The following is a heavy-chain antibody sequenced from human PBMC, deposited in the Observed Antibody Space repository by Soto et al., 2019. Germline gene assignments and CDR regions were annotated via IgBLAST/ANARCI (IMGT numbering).Heavy chain of an antibody. CDR1: GYSISSGYY. CDR2: IYHSGST. Sequence: NPSETLSLTCAVSGYSISSGYYWGWIRQPPGKGLEWIGSIYHSGSTYYNPSLKSRVTISVDTSKNQFSLKLSSVTAADTAVYYCAREACSSTSCYLWWFDPWGQGTLVTVSS. CDR3: AREACSSTSCYLWWFDP. V-gene: IGHV4-38-2*02. J-gene: IGHJ5*02. D-gene: IGHD2-2*01.